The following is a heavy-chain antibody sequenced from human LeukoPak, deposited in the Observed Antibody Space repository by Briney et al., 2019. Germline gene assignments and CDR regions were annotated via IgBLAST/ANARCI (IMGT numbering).Heavy chain of an antibody. CDR1: GYTLTELS. CDR3: ATGYYDSSGYPFDY. D-gene: IGHD3-22*01. Sequence: ASVKVSCKVSGYTLTELSMHWVRQAPGKGLEWMGGFDPEDGETIYAQKFQSRVTMTEDTSTDTAYMELSSLRSEDTAVYYCATGYYDSSGYPFDYWGQGTLVTVSS. J-gene: IGHJ4*02. V-gene: IGHV1-24*01. CDR2: FDPEDGET.